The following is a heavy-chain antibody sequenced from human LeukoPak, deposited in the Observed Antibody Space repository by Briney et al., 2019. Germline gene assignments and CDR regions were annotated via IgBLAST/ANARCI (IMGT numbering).Heavy chain of an antibody. CDR3: ARALSGYSYGLRWYYFDY. CDR1: GDTFSSYA. Sequence: SVKVSCKASGDTFSSYAISWVRQAPGQGLEWMGGIIPIFGTANYAQKFQGRVTIITDESTSTAYMELSSLRSEDTAVYYCARALSGYSYGLRWYYFDYWGQGTLVTVSS. J-gene: IGHJ4*02. CDR2: IIPIFGTA. V-gene: IGHV1-69*05. D-gene: IGHD5-18*01.